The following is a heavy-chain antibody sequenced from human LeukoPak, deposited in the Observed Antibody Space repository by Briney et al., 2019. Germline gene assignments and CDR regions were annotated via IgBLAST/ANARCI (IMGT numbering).Heavy chain of an antibody. Sequence: GASLQISCKGSGYSFTSYWIGWVRQMPGKGLEWMGIIYPGDSDTRYSPSFQGQVTISADKSISAAYLQWSSLKASDTAMYYCARSSLNGYYYYYMDVWGKGTTVTVSS. CDR1: GYSFTSYW. CDR2: IYPGDSDT. D-gene: IGHD5/OR15-5a*01. CDR3: ARSSLNGYYYYYMDV. V-gene: IGHV5-51*01. J-gene: IGHJ6*03.